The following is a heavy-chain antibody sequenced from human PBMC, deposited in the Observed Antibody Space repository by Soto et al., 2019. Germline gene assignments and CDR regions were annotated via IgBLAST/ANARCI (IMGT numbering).Heavy chain of an antibody. CDR3: AKDRSPRGTLDY. CDR2: ISGSGGST. D-gene: IGHD3-16*01. CDR1: GVTFSSHA. Sequence: WGSLRLSCAASGVTFSSHAMSWVLQAPGKGLEWVSAISGSGGSTYYADSVKGRFTISRDNSKNTLYLQMNSLRAEDTAVYYCAKDRSPRGTLDYWGQGTLVTVSS. J-gene: IGHJ4*02. V-gene: IGHV3-23*01.